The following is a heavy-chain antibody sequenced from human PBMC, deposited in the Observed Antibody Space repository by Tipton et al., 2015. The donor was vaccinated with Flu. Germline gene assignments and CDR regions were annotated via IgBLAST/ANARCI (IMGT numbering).Heavy chain of an antibody. V-gene: IGHV4-59*02. J-gene: IGHJ4*02. Sequence: GLVKPSETLSLTCTVSGGFVSSYYWNWIRQVPGKGLEWIGYIYHNEYTKYNPSLKSRLSISVDTSKNQFSLKLRSVIAADTAVYYCARGNGYANTYFDSWGRGTLVTVSS. CDR1: GGFVSSYY. CDR3: ARGNGYANTYFDS. D-gene: IGHD5-12*01. CDR2: IYHNEYT.